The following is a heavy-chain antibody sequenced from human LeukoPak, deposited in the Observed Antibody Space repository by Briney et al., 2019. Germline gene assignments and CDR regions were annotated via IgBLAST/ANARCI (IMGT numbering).Heavy chain of an antibody. J-gene: IGHJ4*02. CDR3: AREGGFYRPLDH. Sequence: NPSETLSLTCGVSGXSVSSTNWWTWIRQPPGKGLEWIGEVHLDGRTNFDPSLKSRLTMSVDLSENHVSLKLTSVTAADTAVYYCAREGGFYRPLDHSGQGTLVTVSS. D-gene: IGHD6-25*01. V-gene: IGHV4-4*02. CDR1: GXSVSSTNW. CDR2: VHLDGRT.